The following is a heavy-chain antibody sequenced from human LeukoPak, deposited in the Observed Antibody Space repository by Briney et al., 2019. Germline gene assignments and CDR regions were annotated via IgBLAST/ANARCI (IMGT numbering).Heavy chain of an antibody. CDR1: GFTFSGSA. J-gene: IGHJ4*02. Sequence: PGGSLRLSCAASGFTFSGSAVHWVRQAPGKGLEWVSVIIGSGGSTYYADSVKGRFTISRVNSKNTLFLQMNSLRAEDTAVYYCAKQGARGYFDYWGQGTLVTVSS. CDR2: IIGSGGST. V-gene: IGHV3-23*01. CDR3: AKQGARGYFDY. D-gene: IGHD3-16*01.